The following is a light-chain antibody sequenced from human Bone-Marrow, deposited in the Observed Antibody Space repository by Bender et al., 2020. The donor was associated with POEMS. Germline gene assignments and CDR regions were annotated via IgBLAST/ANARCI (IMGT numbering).Light chain of an antibody. Sequence: SYELTQPSSVTVFPGQTARITCSGDVLTKKYGRWFQQKPGQAPVLLIYKDTERPAGVPERISGSSSGTTVTLTINGAQIEDEADYYCYSAVDNNPGVFGGGTKLTVL. CDR2: KDT. CDR1: VLTKKY. V-gene: IGLV3-27*01. J-gene: IGLJ2*01. CDR3: YSAVDNNPGV.